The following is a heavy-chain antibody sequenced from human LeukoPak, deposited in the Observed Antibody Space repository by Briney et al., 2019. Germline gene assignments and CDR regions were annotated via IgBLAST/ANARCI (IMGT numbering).Heavy chain of an antibody. CDR3: ARDLYGDSY. CDR1: GFTVSSNY. Sequence: PGGSLRLSCAASGFTVSSNYMSWVRQAPGKGLEWVSVIYSGGSTYYADSVKGRFTISRDNAKNSLYLQMNSLRAEDTAVYSCARDLYGDSYWGQGTLVTVSS. CDR2: IYSGGST. J-gene: IGHJ4*02. V-gene: IGHV3-53*01. D-gene: IGHD4-17*01.